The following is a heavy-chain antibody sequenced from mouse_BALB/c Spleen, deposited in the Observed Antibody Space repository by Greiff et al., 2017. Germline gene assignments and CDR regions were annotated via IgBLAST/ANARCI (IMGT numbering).Heavy chain of an antibody. CDR3: ARGLLRHWYFDV. V-gene: IGHV1S137*01. CDR2: ISTYYGDA. J-gene: IGHJ1*01. CDR1: GYTFTDYA. Sequence: VKLQQSGAELVRPGVSVKISCKGSGYTFTDYAMHWVKQSHAKSLEWIGVISTYYGDASYNQKFKGKATMTVDKSSSTAYMELARLTSEDSAIYYCARGLLRHWYFDVWGAGTTVTVSS. D-gene: IGHD1-2*01.